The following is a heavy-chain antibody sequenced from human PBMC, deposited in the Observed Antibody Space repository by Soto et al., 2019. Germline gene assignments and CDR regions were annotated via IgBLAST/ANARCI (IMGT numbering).Heavy chain of an antibody. V-gene: IGHV1-18*04. D-gene: IGHD3-10*01. CDR2: ISAYNGNT. CDR3: ARVGSGSYYVSVYYYGMDV. Sequence: ASVKVSCKASGYTFTSYGISWVRQAPGQGLEWMGWISAYNGNTSYAQKLQGRVTMTTDTSTSTAYMELRSLRSDDTAVYYCARVGSGSYYVSVYYYGMDVWGQGTTVTVSS. CDR1: GYTFTSYG. J-gene: IGHJ6*02.